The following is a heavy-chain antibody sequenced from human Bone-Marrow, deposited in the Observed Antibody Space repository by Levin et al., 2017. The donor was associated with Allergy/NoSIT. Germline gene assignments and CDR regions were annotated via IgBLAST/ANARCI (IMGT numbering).Heavy chain of an antibody. V-gene: IGHV3-53*01. D-gene: IGHD3-10*01. Sequence: ASETLSLTYAASGFTVSSNYMSWVRQAPGKGPEWVSVIYSGGSTYYADSVKGRFTISRDNSKNTLYLQMNSLRAEDTAVYYCARGWFGELLSHWGQGTLVTVSS. J-gene: IGHJ4*02. CDR2: IYSGGST. CDR3: ARGWFGELLSH. CDR1: GFTVSSNY.